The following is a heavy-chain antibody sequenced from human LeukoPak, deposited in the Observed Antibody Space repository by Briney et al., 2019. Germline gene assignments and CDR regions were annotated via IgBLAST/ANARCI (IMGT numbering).Heavy chain of an antibody. V-gene: IGHV1-69*13. CDR1: GYTFTSYG. CDR3: ARDVAYSSGWSNYFDY. CDR2: IIPIFGTA. D-gene: IGHD6-19*01. Sequence: SVKVSCKASGYTFTSYGISWVRQAPGQGLEWMGGIIPIFGTANYAQEFQGRVTITADESTSTAYMELSSLRSEDTAVYYCARDVAYSSGWSNYFDYWGQGTLVTVSS. J-gene: IGHJ4*02.